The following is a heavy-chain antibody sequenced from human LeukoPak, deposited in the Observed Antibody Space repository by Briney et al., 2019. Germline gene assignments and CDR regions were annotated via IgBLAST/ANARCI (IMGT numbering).Heavy chain of an antibody. V-gene: IGHV3-21*01. CDR2: ISTGSTYV. CDR3: VRDGSFGLDF. D-gene: IGHD1-26*01. CDR1: GFSFSTYG. Sequence: GGSLRLSCAASGFSFSTYGMHWVRQAPGEGLEWVSSISTGSTYVYYADSVKGRFTISRDKTKNSLYLQMNTLRAEDTAVYYCVRDGSFGLDFWGQGTLVTVSS. J-gene: IGHJ4*02.